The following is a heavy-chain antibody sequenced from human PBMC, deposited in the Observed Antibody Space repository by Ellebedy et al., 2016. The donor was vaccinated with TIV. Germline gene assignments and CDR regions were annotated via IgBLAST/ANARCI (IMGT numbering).Heavy chain of an antibody. Sequence: GESLKISXAASGFTFSSYAMHWVRQAPGKGLEWVAVISYDGSNKYYADSVKGRFTISRDNSKNTLYLQMNSLRAEDTAVYYCARGGYSYGYYFDYWGQGTLVTVSS. D-gene: IGHD5-18*01. CDR3: ARGGYSYGYYFDY. CDR2: ISYDGSNK. J-gene: IGHJ4*02. V-gene: IGHV3-30-3*01. CDR1: GFTFSSYA.